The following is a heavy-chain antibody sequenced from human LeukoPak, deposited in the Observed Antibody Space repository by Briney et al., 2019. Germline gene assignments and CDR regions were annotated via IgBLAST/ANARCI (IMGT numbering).Heavy chain of an antibody. J-gene: IGHJ4*02. CDR1: GGSISSYY. CDR2: IYYSGST. Sequence: SETLSLTCTVSGGSISSYYWSWIRQPPGKGLEWIGYIYYSGSTNYNPSLKSRVTISVDTSKNQFSLKLSSVTAADTAVYYCARAGSSWYRPFDYWGQGTLVPVSS. V-gene: IGHV4-59*01. CDR3: ARAGSSWYRPFDY. D-gene: IGHD6-13*01.